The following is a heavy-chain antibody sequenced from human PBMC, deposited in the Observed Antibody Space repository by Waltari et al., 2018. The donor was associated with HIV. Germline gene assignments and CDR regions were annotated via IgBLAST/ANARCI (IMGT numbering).Heavy chain of an antibody. CDR1: GYSFPAYS. V-gene: IGHV1-2*06. Sequence: QVQLVQSGAELKTPGASVEFSCRASGYSFPAYSIHCVRQAPGQGLQWMGRINPISGSTNIPLTFQGRITMTRDTSSGAVFTELRGLKFNDTALYYCARGESVSVSNIPPGYRFDFWGQGTLITVSS. CDR2: INPISGST. CDR3: ARGESVSVSNIPPGYRFDF. J-gene: IGHJ4*02. D-gene: IGHD2-15*01.